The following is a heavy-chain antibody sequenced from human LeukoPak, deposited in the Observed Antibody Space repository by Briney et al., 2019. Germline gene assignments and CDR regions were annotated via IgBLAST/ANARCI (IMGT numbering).Heavy chain of an antibody. D-gene: IGHD3-10*01. CDR3: AKDPGSGSYLPFDY. Sequence: ALRLSCAASGFTFDDYAMHWVRQAPGKGLEWVSGISWNSGSIGYADSVKGRFTISRDNSKNTLYLQMNSLRAEDTAVYYCAKDPGSGSYLPFDYWGQGTLVTVSS. CDR1: GFTFDDYA. CDR2: ISWNSGSI. V-gene: IGHV3-9*01. J-gene: IGHJ4*02.